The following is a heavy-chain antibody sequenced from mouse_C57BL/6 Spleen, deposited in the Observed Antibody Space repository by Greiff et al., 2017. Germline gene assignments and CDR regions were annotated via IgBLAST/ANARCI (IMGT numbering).Heavy chain of an antibody. V-gene: IGHV14-1*01. D-gene: IGHD2-5*01. J-gene: IGHJ2*01. CDR2: IAPEDGDT. CDR1: GFNIKDYY. CDR3: TKWGAYYSNLYYFDY. Sequence: VQLQQSGAELVRPGASVKLSCTASGFNIKDYYMHWVKQRPEQGLEWIGRIAPEDGDTDYAPKFQGKATMTADTSSNTAYLQLSSLTSEDTAVYYCTKWGAYYSNLYYFDYWGQGTTLTVSS.